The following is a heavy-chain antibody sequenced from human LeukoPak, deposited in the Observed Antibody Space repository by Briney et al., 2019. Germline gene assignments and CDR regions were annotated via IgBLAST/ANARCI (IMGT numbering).Heavy chain of an antibody. CDR2: IYPGDSDT. J-gene: IGHJ4*02. V-gene: IGHV5-51*01. CDR3: ARILLPAAIWYFDY. D-gene: IGHD2-2*01. CDR1: GYCFTSYW. Sequence: GASLKISCKASGYCFTSYWICLGRPTPGKVLELMGIIYPGDSDTRYSPSFQGQVTISADKSISTAYLQWSSLKASDTAMYYCARILLPAAIWYFDYWGQGTLVTVSS.